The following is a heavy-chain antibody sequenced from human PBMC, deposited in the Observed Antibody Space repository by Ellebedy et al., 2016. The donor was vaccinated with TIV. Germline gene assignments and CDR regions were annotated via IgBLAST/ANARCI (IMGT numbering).Heavy chain of an antibody. D-gene: IGHD3-22*01. J-gene: IGHJ4*02. V-gene: IGHV3-33*06. CDR2: IWFDGSHK. CDR3: AKDRSPTMIALDF. CDR1: GFTFSSYG. Sequence: GESLKISCAASGFTFSSYGMHWVRQAPDKGLEGVAVIWFDGSHKYCVDSVKGRFTISRDNSKNTLYLQMSSLRADDTAIYYCAKDRSPTMIALDFWGQGTLVTVSS.